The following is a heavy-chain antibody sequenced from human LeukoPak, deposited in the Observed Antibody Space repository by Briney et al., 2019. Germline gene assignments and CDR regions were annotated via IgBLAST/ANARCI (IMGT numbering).Heavy chain of an antibody. CDR1: GFMFRDMW. CDR3: VRGLGDV. CDR2: INNDEKLV. Sequence: GGSLTVSCSVSGFMFRDMWVHCNRQAPGKGPVWVSRINNDEKLVSYADSGKGRFTISRDSAKDTVFLQVNSMRVEDTALYYCVRGLGDVWGTGTRLTVSS. J-gene: IGHJ6*04. D-gene: IGHD4-11*01. V-gene: IGHV3-74*01.